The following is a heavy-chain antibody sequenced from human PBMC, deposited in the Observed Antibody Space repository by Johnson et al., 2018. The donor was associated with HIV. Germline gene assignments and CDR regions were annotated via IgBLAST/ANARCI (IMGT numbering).Heavy chain of an antibody. D-gene: IGHD3-22*01. J-gene: IGHJ3*02. Sequence: VQLVESGGGLVQPGESLRLSCAASGFTFSSYWMSWVRQAPGKGLEWVANIKQDGSEMYYVDYVKGRFTISRDNAKNSLYLQMNSLRAEDTSVYYCAREAGYYDSSGYSDAFDIWGQGTMVTVSS. CDR2: IKQDGSEM. CDR3: AREAGYYDSSGYSDAFDI. V-gene: IGHV3-7*01. CDR1: GFTFSSYW.